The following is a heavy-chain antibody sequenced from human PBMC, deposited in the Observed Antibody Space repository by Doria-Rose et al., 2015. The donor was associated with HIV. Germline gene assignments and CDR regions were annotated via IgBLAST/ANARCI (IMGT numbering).Heavy chain of an antibody. V-gene: IGHV1-3*01. CDR2: INAGNGNT. CDR3: ARDMVQGVISTLPLAY. Sequence: VQLVQSGAEVKKPGASVKVSCKASKYTFTDYAIHWVRQAPGQRLEWMGWINAGNGNTQSSQRFQDRVTITSHASASTAYMELSSLRSEDTAVYYCARDMVQGVISTLPLAYWGQGTLVTVSS. D-gene: IGHD3-10*01. CDR1: KYTFTDYA. J-gene: IGHJ4*02.